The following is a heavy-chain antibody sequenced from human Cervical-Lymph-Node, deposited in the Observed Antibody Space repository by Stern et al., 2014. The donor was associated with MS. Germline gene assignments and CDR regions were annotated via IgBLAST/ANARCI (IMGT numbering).Heavy chain of an antibody. CDR1: GYTFTTHW. J-gene: IGHJ5*02. D-gene: IGHD3-9*01. V-gene: IGHV5-51*01. CDR3: ARQEGLRGSHWFFGWSDH. CDR2: IYPGDSDT. Sequence: VQLVESGAEVRAPGASLKISCQASGYTFTTHWIGWVRQMPGKGLEWMGIIYPGDSDTRYNPALQGQVTISADKSTSTVYLQWSSLRASDTAMYYCARQEGLRGSHWFFGWSDHWGQGTPVIVSS.